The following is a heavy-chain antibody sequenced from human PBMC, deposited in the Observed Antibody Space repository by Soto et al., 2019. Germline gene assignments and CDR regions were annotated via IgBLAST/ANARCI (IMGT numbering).Heavy chain of an antibody. CDR2: IYYNGTT. V-gene: IGHV4-59*01. Sequence: QVQLQESGPGLVKPSETLSLTCTVCGGSISNYQWSWVRQPPGKRLEWIGYIYYNGTTSYNPSLKSRVTISVDMSKNHLSLTLTSVTAADTAVYYCARSFYPWGQGTLITVSS. J-gene: IGHJ5*02. D-gene: IGHD3-3*01. CDR3: ARSFYP. CDR1: GGSISNYQ.